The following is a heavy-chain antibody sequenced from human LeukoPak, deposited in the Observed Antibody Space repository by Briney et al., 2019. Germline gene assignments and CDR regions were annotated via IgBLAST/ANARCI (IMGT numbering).Heavy chain of an antibody. D-gene: IGHD3-22*01. CDR2: IYTSGST. Sequence: TSETLSLTCTVSGGSISSGSYYWSWIRQPAGKGLEWIGRIYTSGSTNYNPSLKSRVTISVDTSKNQFSLKLNSVTAADTAVYYCAREGILNYYDGSGYFDYWGQGTLVTVSS. J-gene: IGHJ4*02. V-gene: IGHV4-61*02. CDR3: AREGILNYYDGSGYFDY. CDR1: GGSISSGSYY.